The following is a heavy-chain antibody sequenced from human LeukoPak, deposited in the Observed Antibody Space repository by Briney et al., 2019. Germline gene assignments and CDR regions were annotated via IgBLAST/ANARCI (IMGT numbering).Heavy chain of an antibody. J-gene: IGHJ4*02. CDR3: ARDGSSTRMDFDY. V-gene: IGHV3-30*01. D-gene: IGHD2-2*01. CDR2: ISYDGSKK. CDR1: GFTFSSYA. Sequence: GRSLRLSCAASGFTFSSYAMHWVRQAPGKGLEGVAVISYDGSKKYYADSVKGRFTISRDNSKNTLYLQMNSLRAEDTAVYYCARDGSSTRMDFDYWGQGTLVTVSS.